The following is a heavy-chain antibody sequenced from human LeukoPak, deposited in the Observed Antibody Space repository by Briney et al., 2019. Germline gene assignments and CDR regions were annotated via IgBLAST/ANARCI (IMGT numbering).Heavy chain of an antibody. J-gene: IGHJ4*02. V-gene: IGHV4-39*07. CDR2: IYYSGTT. Sequence: TSETLSLTCTVSGGSITRSSYHWGWIRQPPGKGLEWIGSIYYSGTTYYNPSLKSRVTILVDTSKNQFSLRLSSVTAADTAVYYCASHNVAVAGIGWYYFDYWGQGTLVTVSS. CDR1: GGSITRSSYH. D-gene: IGHD6-19*01. CDR3: ASHNVAVAGIGWYYFDY.